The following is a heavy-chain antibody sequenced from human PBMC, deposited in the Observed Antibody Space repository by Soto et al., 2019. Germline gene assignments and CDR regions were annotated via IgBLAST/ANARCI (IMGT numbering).Heavy chain of an antibody. CDR3: ARRIRTGNDEIEV. Sequence: VSFTALRGTLENYRCIQVPQAPGQGLEWMGGIIPMYETVNYAQRLQGRLTIPADETTSRAYRELTSLTSAETAIYFCARRIRTGNDEIEVCGQGTMVSV. CDR1: RGTLENYR. CDR2: IIPMYETV. V-gene: IGHV1-69*01. J-gene: IGHJ3*01.